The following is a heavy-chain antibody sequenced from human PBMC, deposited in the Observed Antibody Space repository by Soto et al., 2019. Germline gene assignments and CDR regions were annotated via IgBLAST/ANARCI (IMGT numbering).Heavy chain of an antibody. D-gene: IGHD4-17*01. J-gene: IGHJ4*02. CDR2: IVYDGSEK. CDR1: GFAFRSHG. V-gene: IGHV3-30*19. CDR3: ARDDLYADNGLDS. Sequence: QVQLVESGGGVVQPGKSLRLSCAASGFAFRSHGMHWVRQAPGKGLEWLAVIVYDGSEKFYADSVEGRFTISRDNSKKTLYLEMSGLRAEDTAIYYCARDDLYADNGLDSWGQGTRVTVSS.